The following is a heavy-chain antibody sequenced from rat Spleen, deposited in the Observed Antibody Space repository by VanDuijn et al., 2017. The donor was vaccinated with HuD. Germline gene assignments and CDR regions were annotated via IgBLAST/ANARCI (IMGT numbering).Heavy chain of an antibody. CDR1: GFTFNNYW. J-gene: IGHJ3*01. D-gene: IGHD1-10*01. CDR2: ISNTGGST. V-gene: IGHV5-31*01. CDR3: ASGFYTNYDNWFAY. Sequence: EVQLGESGGGLVQPGRSLQLSCVASGFTFNNYWMTWIRQAPGKGLEWVAAISNTGGSTYYPDSVKDRFTVSRDNAKSTLYLQMNSLRSEDTATYYCASGFYTNYDNWFAYWGQGTLVTVSS.